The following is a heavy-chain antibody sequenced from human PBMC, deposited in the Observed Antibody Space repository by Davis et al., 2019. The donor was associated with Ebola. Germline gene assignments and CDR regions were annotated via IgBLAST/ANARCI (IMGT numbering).Heavy chain of an antibody. V-gene: IGHV3-30*18. CDR3: AKDLAVAGTNY. CDR2: ISYDGSNK. CDR1: GFTFSSYG. J-gene: IGHJ4*02. Sequence: GGSLRLSCAASGFTFSSYGMHWVRQAPGKGLEWVAVISYDGSNKYYADSVKGRFTISRDNSKNTLYLQMNSLRAEDTAVYYCAKDLAVAGTNYWGQGTLVTVSS. D-gene: IGHD6-19*01.